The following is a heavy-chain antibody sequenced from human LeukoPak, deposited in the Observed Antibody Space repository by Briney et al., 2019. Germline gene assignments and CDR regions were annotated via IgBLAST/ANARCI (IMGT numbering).Heavy chain of an antibody. Sequence: GGSLRLSCAASGFTFSSYSMNWVRQAPGKGLEWVSSISSSSSYIYYADSVKGRFTISRDNAKNSLYLQMNSLRAEDTAVYYCAREDGYCSSTSCRGKNWFDPWGQGTLVTVSS. CDR2: ISSSSSYI. CDR3: AREDGYCSSTSCRGKNWFDP. D-gene: IGHD2-2*03. J-gene: IGHJ5*02. CDR1: GFTFSSYS. V-gene: IGHV3-21*01.